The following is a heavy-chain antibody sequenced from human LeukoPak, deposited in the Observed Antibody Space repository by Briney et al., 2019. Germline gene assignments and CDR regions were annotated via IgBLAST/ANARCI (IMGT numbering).Heavy chain of an antibody. Sequence: GGSLRLSCAASGFTVSSNYMSWVRQAPGKGLEWVAVISYDGSNKYYADSVKGRFTISRDNSKNTLYLQMNSLRAEDTAVYYCARGSDWFDPWGQGTLVTVSS. V-gene: IGHV3-30*03. D-gene: IGHD3-10*01. J-gene: IGHJ5*02. CDR3: ARGSDWFDP. CDR1: GFTVSSNY. CDR2: ISYDGSNK.